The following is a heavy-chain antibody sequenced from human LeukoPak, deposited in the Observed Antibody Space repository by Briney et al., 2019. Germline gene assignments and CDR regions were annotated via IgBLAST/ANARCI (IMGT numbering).Heavy chain of an antibody. CDR1: GFTYTNYA. D-gene: IGHD5-24*01. CDR2: IKQDGSEK. V-gene: IGHV3-7*01. CDR3: ARRSVELDY. Sequence: GGSLRLSCAASGFTYTNYAMTWVRQAPGKGLEWVANIKQDGSEKYYVDSVKGRFTISRDNAKNSLYLQMNSLRAEDTAVYYCARRSVELDYWGQGTLVTVSS. J-gene: IGHJ4*02.